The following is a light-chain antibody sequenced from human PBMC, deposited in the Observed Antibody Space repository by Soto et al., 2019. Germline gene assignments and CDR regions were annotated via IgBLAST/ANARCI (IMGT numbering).Light chain of an antibody. Sequence: EMVMTQSPATLSVSPGERVTLSCRASDNVHRNLAWYQQKPGQGPSLIIYYASIRATGVPDRFTGSGSGTEFTLPISSLQSEDFGVYHCQHYSNWPPTFGPGTKVEIK. J-gene: IGKJ3*01. V-gene: IGKV3-15*01. CDR1: DNVHRN. CDR2: YAS. CDR3: QHYSNWPPT.